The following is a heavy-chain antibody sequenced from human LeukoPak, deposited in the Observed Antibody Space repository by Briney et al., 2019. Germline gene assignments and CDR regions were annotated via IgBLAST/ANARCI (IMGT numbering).Heavy chain of an antibody. CDR2: IIPIFGTA. CDR1: GGAFSSYA. Sequence: SVKVSCKASGGAFSSYAISWVRQAPGQGLEWMGGIIPIFGTANYAQKFQGRVTITADESTSTAYMELSSLRSEDTAVYYCARGGYYDILTGYPHPFDYWGQGTLVTVSS. V-gene: IGHV1-69*13. CDR3: ARGGYYDILTGYPHPFDY. J-gene: IGHJ4*02. D-gene: IGHD3-9*01.